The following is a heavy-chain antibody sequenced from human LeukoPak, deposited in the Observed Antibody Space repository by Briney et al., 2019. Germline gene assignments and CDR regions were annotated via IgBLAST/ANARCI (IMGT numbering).Heavy chain of an antibody. D-gene: IGHD2-15*01. CDR3: ARVGYCSGGSCYTIDY. J-gene: IGHJ4*02. CDR1: GGSFSGYY. CDR2: INHSGST. Sequence: PSETLSLTCAVYGGSFSGYYWSWIRQPPGKGLESIGEINHSGSTNYNPSLKSRVTISVDTSKNQFSLKLSSVTAADTAVYYCARVGYCSGGSCYTIDYWGQGTLVTVSS. V-gene: IGHV4-34*01.